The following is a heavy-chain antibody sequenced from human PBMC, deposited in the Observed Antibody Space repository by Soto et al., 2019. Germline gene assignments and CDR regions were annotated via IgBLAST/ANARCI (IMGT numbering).Heavy chain of an antibody. V-gene: IGHV3-7*04. J-gene: IGHJ4*02. CDR2: IKQDGSDK. Sequence: GGSLRLSCAASGFTFSSYRMSWVRQAPGKGLEWVANIKQDGSDKYYVDSVKGRFTISRDNAKNSLYLQMNSLRAEDTAVYYCARDTLSMVRGVRVGYWGQGTLLTVSS. CDR1: GFTFSSYR. CDR3: ARDTLSMVRGVRVGY. D-gene: IGHD3-10*01.